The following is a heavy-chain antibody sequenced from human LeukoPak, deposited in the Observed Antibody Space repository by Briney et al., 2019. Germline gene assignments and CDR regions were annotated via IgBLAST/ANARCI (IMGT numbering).Heavy chain of an antibody. CDR2: INHSGST. Sequence: GSLRLSCAASGFTFSDYYMSWIRQPPGKGLEWIGEINHSGSTNYNPSLKSRVTISVDTSKNQFSLKLSSVTAADTAVYYCARIPRGPLRWSYFDYWGQGTLVTVSS. V-gene: IGHV4-34*01. CDR1: GFTFSDYY. J-gene: IGHJ4*02. D-gene: IGHD2-21*01. CDR3: ARIPRGPLRWSYFDY.